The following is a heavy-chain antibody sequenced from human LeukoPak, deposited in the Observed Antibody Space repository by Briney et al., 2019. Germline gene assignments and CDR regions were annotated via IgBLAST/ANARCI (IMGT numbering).Heavy chain of an antibody. CDR3: ARGGDIVVVVAATGAFDI. Sequence: SETLSLTCAVYGGSFSGYYWSWIRQPPGKGLEWIGEIDHSGSTNYNPSLKSRVTISVDTSKNQFSLKLSSVTAADTAVYYCARGGDIVVVVAATGAFDIWGQGTMVTVSS. D-gene: IGHD2-15*01. J-gene: IGHJ3*02. CDR1: GGSFSGYY. V-gene: IGHV4-34*01. CDR2: IDHSGST.